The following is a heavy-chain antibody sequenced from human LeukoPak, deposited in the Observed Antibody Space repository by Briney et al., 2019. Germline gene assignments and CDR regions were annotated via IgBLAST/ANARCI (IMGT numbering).Heavy chain of an antibody. V-gene: IGHV3-49*04. CDR2: IRSKACGATT. D-gene: IGHD2-15*01. Sequence: GRSLRLSCTVSVFTLGEYATSCVRDAPRKGLERVGFIRSKACGATTKYAASVECPFPNSRDKTKCIASLHMNSLKTEHTAVDYCTSADITHCGGGSCYYGMDVWGEGTTVIVSS. CDR3: TSADITHCGGGSCYYGMDV. J-gene: IGHJ6*01. CDR1: VFTLGEYA.